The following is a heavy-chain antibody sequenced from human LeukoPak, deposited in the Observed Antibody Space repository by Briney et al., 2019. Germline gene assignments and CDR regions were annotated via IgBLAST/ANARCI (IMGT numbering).Heavy chain of an antibody. J-gene: IGHJ4*02. D-gene: IGHD3-22*01. CDR3: AKDLGSGFNSQDY. V-gene: IGHV3-30*18. CDR1: GFPFSRHG. Sequence: GGSLRLSCAASGFPFSRHGIHWVRQAPGKGLECVALISYDGSDKYYTDSVKGRFTISRDNSKNTLNLQMNSLRTEDTAVYYCAKDLGSGFNSQDYWGQGVLVTVSS. CDR2: ISYDGSDK.